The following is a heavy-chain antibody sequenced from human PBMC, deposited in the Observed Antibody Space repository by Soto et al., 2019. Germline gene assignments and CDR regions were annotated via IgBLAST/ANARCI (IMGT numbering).Heavy chain of an antibody. V-gene: IGHV3-30*04. CDR1: GFTFRSDA. D-gene: IGHD6-6*01. CDR3: ARSRSSCPFDH. CDR2: ISFDGSKK. J-gene: IGHJ4*01. Sequence: QVQLVESGGGVVQPGRSLRLSCEASGFTFRSDAMHWVRQAPGKGLEWVALISFDGSKKQYADSVKGRFTISRDNSKSTLSLQMNSLTIQDTAVYYCARSRSSCPFDHWGHGTLVPVSS.